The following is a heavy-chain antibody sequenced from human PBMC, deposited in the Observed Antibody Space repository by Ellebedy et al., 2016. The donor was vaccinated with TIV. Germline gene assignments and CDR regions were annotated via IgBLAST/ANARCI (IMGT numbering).Heavy chain of an antibody. CDR2: ISSSSSYI. J-gene: IGHJ3*02. Sequence: PGGSLRLSCAASGFTFSSYSMNWVRQAPGKGLEWVSSISSSSSYIYYADSVKGRFTISRDNAKNSLYLQMNSLRAEDTAVYYCAREPASNIVVVPAADAFDIWGQGTMVTVSS. D-gene: IGHD2-2*01. CDR3: AREPASNIVVVPAADAFDI. CDR1: GFTFSSYS. V-gene: IGHV3-21*01.